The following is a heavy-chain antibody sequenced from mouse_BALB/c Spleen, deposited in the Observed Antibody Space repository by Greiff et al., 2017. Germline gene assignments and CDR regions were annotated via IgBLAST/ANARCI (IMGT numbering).Heavy chain of an antibody. D-gene: IGHD2-1*01. CDR2: ISTYYGDA. CDR3: ARTGYGNYVSYWYFDV. Sequence: QVQLKQSGAELVRPGVSVKISCKGSGYTFTDYAMHWVKQSHAKSLEWIGVISTYYGDASYNQKFKGKATMTVDKSSSTAYMELARLTSEDSAIYYCARTGYGNYVSYWYFDVWGAGTTVTVSS. J-gene: IGHJ1*01. CDR1: GYTFTDYA. V-gene: IGHV1S137*01.